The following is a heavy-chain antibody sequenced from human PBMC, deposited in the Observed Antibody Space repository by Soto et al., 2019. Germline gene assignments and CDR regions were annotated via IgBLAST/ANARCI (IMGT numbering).Heavy chain of an antibody. D-gene: IGHD1-26*01. CDR2: INHRGST. CDR1: GGSFSDYY. CDR3: ARGRVGATNWNWFAP. J-gene: IGHJ5*02. V-gene: IGHV4-34*01. Sequence: SETLSLTCAVYGGSFSDYYWSWIRQPPGKGLEWIGEINHRGSTNYNPSLKSRVTISVDTSKNQFSLKLSSVTAADTAVYYCARGRVGATNWNWFAPWGQGTQVTVPQ.